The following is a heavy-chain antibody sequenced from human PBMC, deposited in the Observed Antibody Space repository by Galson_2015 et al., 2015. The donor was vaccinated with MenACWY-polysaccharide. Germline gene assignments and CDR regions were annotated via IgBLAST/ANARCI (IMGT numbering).Heavy chain of an antibody. CDR2: TFYRSKWFY. CDR1: GDSVSSNTAA. D-gene: IGHD1-1*01. V-gene: IGHV6-1*01. J-gene: IGHJ6*02. CDR3: ARGEFNVERSIYAMDV. Sequence: CAISGDSVSSNTAAWNWIRQSPSRGLEWLGRTFYRSKWFYDYAVSLKSRISVNPDTSKNQFSLQVNSVTPEDTAVYYCARGEFNVERSIYAMDVSGQGTTVTVSS.